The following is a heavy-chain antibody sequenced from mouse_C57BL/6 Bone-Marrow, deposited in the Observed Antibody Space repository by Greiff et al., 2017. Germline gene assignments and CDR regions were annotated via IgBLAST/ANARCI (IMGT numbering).Heavy chain of an antibody. Sequence: VQLQQSGAELARPGASVKLSCKASGYTFTSYGISWVKQRTGQGLEWIGEIYPRSGNTYYNEKFKGKATLTADKSSSTAYMELRSLTSEDSAVYFCARGYGSSQFAYWGQGTLVTVSA. D-gene: IGHD1-1*01. CDR2: IYPRSGNT. J-gene: IGHJ3*01. CDR1: GYTFTSYG. CDR3: ARGYGSSQFAY. V-gene: IGHV1-81*01.